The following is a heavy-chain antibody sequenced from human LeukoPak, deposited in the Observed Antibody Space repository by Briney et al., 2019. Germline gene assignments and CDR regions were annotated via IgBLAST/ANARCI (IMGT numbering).Heavy chain of an antibody. Sequence: GASVKVSCKASGYTFTGYYMHWVRQAPGQGLAWMGWINPNSGGTNYAQKFQGRVTMTRDTSISTAYMELSRLRSDDTAVYYCARDLNWNFRLGAENAFDIWGQGTMVTVSS. CDR1: GYTFTGYY. CDR2: INPNSGGT. J-gene: IGHJ3*02. V-gene: IGHV1-2*02. CDR3: ARDLNWNFRLGAENAFDI. D-gene: IGHD1-7*01.